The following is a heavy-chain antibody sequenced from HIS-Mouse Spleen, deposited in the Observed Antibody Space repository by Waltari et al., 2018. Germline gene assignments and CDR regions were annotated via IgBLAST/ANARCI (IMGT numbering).Heavy chain of an antibody. Sequence: QLQLQESGPGLVKPSETLSLTCTVSGGSISSSSDYWGWLRPPPGKGLEWIGSIYYSGSTSYNPSLKSRVTISVDTSKNQFSLKLSSVTAADTAVYYCAREIPYSSSWYDWYFDLWGRGTLVTVSS. J-gene: IGHJ2*01. CDR3: AREIPYSSSWYDWYFDL. V-gene: IGHV4-39*07. D-gene: IGHD6-13*01. CDR1: GGSISSSSDY. CDR2: IYYSGST.